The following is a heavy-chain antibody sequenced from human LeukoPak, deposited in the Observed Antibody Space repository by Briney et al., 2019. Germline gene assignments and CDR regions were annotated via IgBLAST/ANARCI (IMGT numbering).Heavy chain of an antibody. CDR3: ARELPFDY. D-gene: IGHD2-15*01. CDR2: IKSDGSRT. J-gene: IGHJ4*02. Sequence: GGSLRLSCAASGFTFSNYWMHWVRHAPGKGLVWISRIKSDGSRTDYADSVKGRFTISRDNAKNTLYLQMNSLRAEDTAVYYCARELPFDYWGQGTLVTVSS. V-gene: IGHV3-74*01. CDR1: GFTFSNYW.